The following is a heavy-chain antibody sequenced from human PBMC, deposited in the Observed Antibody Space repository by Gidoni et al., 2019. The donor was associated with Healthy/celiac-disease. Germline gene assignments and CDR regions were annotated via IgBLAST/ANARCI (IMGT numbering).Heavy chain of an antibody. V-gene: IGHV1-2*02. CDR2: INPSSGGT. D-gene: IGHD6-19*01. Sequence: QVQLVQPGAEVKKPGASVKVSCKASGYHCTGYYMPWVRQAPGQGRDWMGWINPSSGGTNYAQKFQGRCTMTRDTSISTAYMELSRLRSDDTAVYYCARGGSSGLEDFDYWGQGTLVTVSS. CDR3: ARGGSSGLEDFDY. CDR1: GYHCTGYY. J-gene: IGHJ4*02.